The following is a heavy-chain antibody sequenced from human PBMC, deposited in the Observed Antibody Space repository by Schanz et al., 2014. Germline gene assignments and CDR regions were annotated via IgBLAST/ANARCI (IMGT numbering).Heavy chain of an antibody. CDR3: ARDGNYGSRNYYMTPYYFDY. J-gene: IGHJ4*02. D-gene: IGHD3-10*01. V-gene: IGHV3-66*01. CDR1: GFTVSSDH. CDR2: IYASGAT. Sequence: EVQLVESGGGFVQPGGSLGLSCVVSGFTVSSDHMSWVRQAPGKGLEWVSTIYASGATYYADSVKRRFTISRDISKNTLHLQVTSLRAEDTAIYYCARDGNYGSRNYYMTPYYFDYWGQGTLVTVSS.